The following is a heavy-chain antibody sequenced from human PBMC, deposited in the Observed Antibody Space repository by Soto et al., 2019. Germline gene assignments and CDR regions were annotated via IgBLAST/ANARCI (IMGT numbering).Heavy chain of an antibody. D-gene: IGHD6-13*01. V-gene: IGHV1-69*01. CDR1: EGTFNSYA. Sequence: QAQGVQSGAEVRKPGSSVKLSCKASEGTFNSYAIAWVRQAPGQGLEWMGGIIPYYNTLNYAQKFQDRVTITADDSTNTDYMELSSLRSDDTAVYFCASGASRWYPYFFDSWAQGTLVTVSS. CDR3: ASGASRWYPYFFDS. J-gene: IGHJ4*02. CDR2: IIPYYNTL.